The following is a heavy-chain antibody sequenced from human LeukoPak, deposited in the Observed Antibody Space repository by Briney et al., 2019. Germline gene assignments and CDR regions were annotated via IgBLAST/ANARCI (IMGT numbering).Heavy chain of an antibody. V-gene: IGHV1-18*01. Sequence: GASVKVSCKASGYTFTSYGISWVRQAPGQGLEWMGWISAYNGNTNYAQKLQGRVTMTTDTSTSTAYMELRSLRSDDTAVYYCARLEDIVVVPAAISYYYYGMDVWGQGTTDTVSS. CDR1: GYTFTSYG. J-gene: IGHJ6*02. D-gene: IGHD2-2*01. CDR3: ARLEDIVVVPAAISYYYYGMDV. CDR2: ISAYNGNT.